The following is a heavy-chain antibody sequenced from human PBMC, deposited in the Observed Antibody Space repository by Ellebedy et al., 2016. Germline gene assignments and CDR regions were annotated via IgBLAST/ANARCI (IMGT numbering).Heavy chain of an antibody. CDR2: ISHDGSNK. D-gene: IGHD3-10*01. J-gene: IGHJ6*02. Sequence: GESLKISCAASGFTFSSYGMHWVRQAPGKGLEWVAVISHDGSNKYYADSVKGRFTISRDNSKNTLYLQMNSLRAEDTAVYYCAREVGFGESPPPPFMDVWGQGTTVTVSS. CDR1: GFTFSSYG. CDR3: AREVGFGESPPPPFMDV. V-gene: IGHV3-30*03.